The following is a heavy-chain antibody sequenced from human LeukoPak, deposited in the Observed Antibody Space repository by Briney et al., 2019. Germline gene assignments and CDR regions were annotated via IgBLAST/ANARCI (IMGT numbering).Heavy chain of an antibody. CDR3: ARDSEYSYGYDFDY. Sequence: GGSLRLSCAASGFTFSSYYVSWVRQAPGKGLEWGSVIYGGGSTYYAASVKGRCTISGDNSKNTLYLQMTNLRVEDTALYYCARDSEYSYGYDFDYWGQGTLVTVSS. CDR2: IYGGGST. CDR1: GFTFSSYY. J-gene: IGHJ4*02. D-gene: IGHD5-18*01. V-gene: IGHV3-53*01.